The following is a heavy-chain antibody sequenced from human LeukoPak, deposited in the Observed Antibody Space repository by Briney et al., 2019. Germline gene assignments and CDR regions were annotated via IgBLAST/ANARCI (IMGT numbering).Heavy chain of an antibody. Sequence: PGGSLRLSCAASGFTFRTYSMNWVRQAPGKGLDWISSISSDSNYIFYSDSLKGRFTISRDNAKNSLYLQIITLRAEDTAVYYCARVAFGLYVMDVWGQGTTVTVSS. CDR2: ISSDSNYI. CDR3: ARVAFGLYVMDV. J-gene: IGHJ6*02. D-gene: IGHD3/OR15-3a*01. CDR1: GFTFRTYS. V-gene: IGHV3-21*01.